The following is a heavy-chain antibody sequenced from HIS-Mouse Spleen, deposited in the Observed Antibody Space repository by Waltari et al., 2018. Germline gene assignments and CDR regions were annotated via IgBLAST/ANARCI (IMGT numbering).Heavy chain of an antibody. V-gene: IGHV4-4*07. CDR1: GGSISSYY. Sequence: QVQLQESGPGLVKPSETLSLTCTVSGGSISSYYWSWIRQPAGKGLEWIGRIYTSGSTNHDPSLKSRVTMSVDTSKNQFSLKWSSVTAADTAVYYCARDFHDFWSGYYGGDKKHDAFDIWGQGTMVTVSS. CDR3: ARDFHDFWSGYYGGDKKHDAFDI. CDR2: IYTSGST. J-gene: IGHJ3*02. D-gene: IGHD3-3*01.